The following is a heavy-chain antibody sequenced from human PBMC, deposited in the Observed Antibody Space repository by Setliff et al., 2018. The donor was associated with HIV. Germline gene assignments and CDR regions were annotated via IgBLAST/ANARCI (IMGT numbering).Heavy chain of an antibody. CDR3: AKDRYYDSSGSPFDY. CDR1: GFTFSNAW. CDR2: IRYDGSNK. D-gene: IGHD3-22*01. Sequence: GGSLRLSCAASGFTFSNAWMSWVRQAPGKGLEWVAFIRYDGSNKYYADSVKGRFTISRDNSKNTLYLQMNRLRAEDTAVYYCAKDRYYDSSGSPFDYWGQGTLVTVSS. V-gene: IGHV3-30*02. J-gene: IGHJ4*02.